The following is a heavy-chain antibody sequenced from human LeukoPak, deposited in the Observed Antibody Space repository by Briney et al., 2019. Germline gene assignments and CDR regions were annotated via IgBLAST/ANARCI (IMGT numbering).Heavy chain of an antibody. D-gene: IGHD4-17*01. J-gene: IGHJ4*02. CDR1: GDSISSGNFH. CDR3: ARDHGDFVQHD. Sequence: SETLSLTCTVSGDSISSGNFHWGWIRQPPGKELQWIGSIYYNGITHYNPSLESRVTISADTSTNEFSLKLRSVTAADTAMYYCARDHGDFVQHDWGQGTLVTVSS. CDR2: IYYNGIT. V-gene: IGHV4-39*01.